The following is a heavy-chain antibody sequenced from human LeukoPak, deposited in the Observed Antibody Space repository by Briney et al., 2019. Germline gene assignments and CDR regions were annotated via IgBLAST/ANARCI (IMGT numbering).Heavy chain of an antibody. CDR2: VTISGDNT. J-gene: IGHJ6*04. CDR3: ARGRGRNPSGYYYYMDV. D-gene: IGHD3-16*01. Sequence: GGSLRLSCAASGFTFSSYSMNWVRQAPEKGLEWVSRVTISGDNTYYAESVKGRFTISRDNSKGTLYLLMSSLRADDTAVYYCARGRGRNPSGYYYYMDVWGKGTTVTISS. V-gene: IGHV3-21*04. CDR1: GFTFSSYS.